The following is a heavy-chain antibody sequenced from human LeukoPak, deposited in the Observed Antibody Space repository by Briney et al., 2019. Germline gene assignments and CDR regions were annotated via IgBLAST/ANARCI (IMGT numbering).Heavy chain of an antibody. CDR2: ISYDGSNK. Sequence: GGSLRFSCAASGFTFSSYAIHWVRQAPGKGLEWVAVISYDGSNKYYADSVKGRFTISRDNSKNTLYLQMNSLRAEDTAVYYCARGGRGEAVARSPPNYWGQGTLVTVSS. CDR1: GFTFSSYA. J-gene: IGHJ4*02. D-gene: IGHD6-19*01. CDR3: ARGGRGEAVARSPPNY. V-gene: IGHV3-30*04.